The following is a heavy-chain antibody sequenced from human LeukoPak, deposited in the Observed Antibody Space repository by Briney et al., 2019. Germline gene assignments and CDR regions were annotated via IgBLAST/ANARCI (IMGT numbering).Heavy chain of an antibody. V-gene: IGHV3-23*01. D-gene: IGHD3-10*01. Sequence: SLXLSCAASGFTFRNHAMSWVRQAPGKGLEWVSGITGSGVSTYYADSVKGRFTISRDNSKNTLYLQMNSLRAEDTAVYYCAKDRGYGSGSYIFDYWGQGTLVTVSS. CDR3: AKDRGYGSGSYIFDY. CDR1: GFTFRNHA. J-gene: IGHJ4*02. CDR2: ITGSGVST.